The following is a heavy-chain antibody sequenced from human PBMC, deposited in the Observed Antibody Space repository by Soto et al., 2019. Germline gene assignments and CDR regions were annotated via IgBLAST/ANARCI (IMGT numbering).Heavy chain of an antibody. D-gene: IGHD6-13*01. J-gene: IGHJ4*02. CDR1: GFTFSNYA. CDR3: AKRPLTAAGFDY. CDR2: ITGSGGGT. Sequence: EVQLLESGGGLVQPGGSLRLSCAASGFTFSNYAMTWVRQAPGKGLEWVSVITGSGGGTYFVDSVKGRFTIPRDNSKNTVYLQMNRLRAEDTAVYYCAKRPLTAAGFDYWVQGTLVTVSS. V-gene: IGHV3-23*01.